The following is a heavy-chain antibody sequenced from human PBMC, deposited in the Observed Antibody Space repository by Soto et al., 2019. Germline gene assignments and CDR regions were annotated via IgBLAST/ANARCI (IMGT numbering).Heavy chain of an antibody. CDR2: VYSGGST. J-gene: IGHJ6*02. CDR3: ARPTRQWLGLRYYYGMDV. V-gene: IGHV4-59*12. D-gene: IGHD5-12*01. Sequence: SETLSLTCTVSGGSLRGYSWSWIRQSPGKGLEWIGYVYSGGSTNYNPSLKSRVTISVDTSKNQFSLKLSSVTAADTAVYYCARPTRQWLGLRYYYGMDVWGQGTTVTVSS. CDR1: GGSLRGYS.